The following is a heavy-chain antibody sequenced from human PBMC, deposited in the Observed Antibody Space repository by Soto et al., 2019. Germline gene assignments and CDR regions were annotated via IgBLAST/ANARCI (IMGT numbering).Heavy chain of an antibody. D-gene: IGHD3-22*01. Sequence: SETLSLTCTVSGDSIRSYYWSWIRQPPGKGLEWIGYIYDSGSTNYNPSLKSRVTISVDTSKSQFSLKLSSVTAADTAVYYCARDRAYYESSGLYFDYWGQGALVTVSS. CDR3: ARDRAYYESSGLYFDY. V-gene: IGHV4-59*01. CDR2: IYDSGST. CDR1: GDSIRSYY. J-gene: IGHJ4*02.